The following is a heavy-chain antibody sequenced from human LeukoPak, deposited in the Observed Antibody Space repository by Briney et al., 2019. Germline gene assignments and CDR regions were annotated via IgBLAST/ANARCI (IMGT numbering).Heavy chain of an antibody. V-gene: IGHV3-74*01. J-gene: IGHJ4*02. CDR2: IEGGGSKT. D-gene: IGHD3-3*01. CDR1: GFSFSWSW. Sequence: GGSLRLSCVASGFSFSWSWMNWVRQAPGKALVWVSHIEGGGSKTTYAASVKGRFTSSRDKAKNTLYLQMCSRRVEDTAVYYCVREYYGIDSWGEGALVTVSS. CDR3: VREYYGIDS.